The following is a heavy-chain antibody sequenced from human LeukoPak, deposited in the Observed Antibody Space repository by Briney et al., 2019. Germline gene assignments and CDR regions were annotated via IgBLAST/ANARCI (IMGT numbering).Heavy chain of an antibody. CDR3: AKTTIFGVVITGGFDP. CDR1: GGSISSYY. CDR2: IYYSGST. D-gene: IGHD3-3*01. Sequence: SETLSLTCTVPGGSISSYYWSWIRQPPGMGLEWIGYIYYSGSTNYNPSLKSRVTISVDTSKNQFSLKLSSVTAADTAVYYCAKTTIFGVVITGGFDPWGQGTLVTVSS. J-gene: IGHJ5*02. V-gene: IGHV4-59*01.